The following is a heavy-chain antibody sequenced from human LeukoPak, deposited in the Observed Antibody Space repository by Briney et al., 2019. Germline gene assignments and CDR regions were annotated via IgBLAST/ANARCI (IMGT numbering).Heavy chain of an antibody. CDR3: ARDGREMATSTSFDY. D-gene: IGHD5-24*01. V-gene: IGHV7-4-1*02. CDR1: GYTFTSYA. Sequence: GASVKVSCKASGYTFTSYAMNWVRQAPGQGLEWMGWINTNTGNPTYAQGFTGRFVFSLDTSVSTAYLQTSSLKAEDTAVYYCARDGREMATSTSFDYWGQGTLVTVSS. J-gene: IGHJ4*02. CDR2: INTNTGNP.